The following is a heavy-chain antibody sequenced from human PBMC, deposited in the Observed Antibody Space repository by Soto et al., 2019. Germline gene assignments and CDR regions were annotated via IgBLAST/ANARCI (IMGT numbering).Heavy chain of an antibody. CDR2: ISDDGSNK. Sequence: GGSLRLSCAASGFTFSYYAMHWVRQAPGKGLEWVAVISDDGSNKYYADSVKGQFTVSRDNSKNTLYLQMNSLRAEDTAMYYCAREGGTVGVFDYWGQGTLVTVSS. V-gene: IGHV3-30-3*01. CDR3: AREGGTVGVFDY. D-gene: IGHD1-26*01. J-gene: IGHJ4*02. CDR1: GFTFSYYA.